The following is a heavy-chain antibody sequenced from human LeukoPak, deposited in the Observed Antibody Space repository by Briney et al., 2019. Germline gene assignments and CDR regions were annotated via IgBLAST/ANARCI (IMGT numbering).Heavy chain of an antibody. CDR3: ARDASGYVVGDH. Sequence: ASVKVSCKASGYTFISNAMHWVRQAPGQRLEWMGWINAGNTNTKYSQKFQGRITITRDISASTDYMELSSLRSEDTAVYYCARDASGYVVGDHWGQGTLVTVSS. D-gene: IGHD5-12*01. CDR2: INAGNTNT. J-gene: IGHJ4*02. V-gene: IGHV1-3*01. CDR1: GYTFISNA.